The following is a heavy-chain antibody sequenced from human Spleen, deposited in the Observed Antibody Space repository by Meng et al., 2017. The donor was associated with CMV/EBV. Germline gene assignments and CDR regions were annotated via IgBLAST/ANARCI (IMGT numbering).Heavy chain of an antibody. V-gene: IGHV3-11*01. CDR3: ARCDDFWSGYYYGMDV. Sequence: GESLKISCAASQFTFYDYYMSWIRQAPGKGLEWVSSISNSESTIYYADSVKGRFTISRDNVKNSLYLQMTSLRVEDTAVYYCARCDDFWSGYYYGMDVWGQGTTVTVSS. CDR1: QFTFYDYY. D-gene: IGHD3-3*01. CDR2: ISNSESTI. J-gene: IGHJ6*02.